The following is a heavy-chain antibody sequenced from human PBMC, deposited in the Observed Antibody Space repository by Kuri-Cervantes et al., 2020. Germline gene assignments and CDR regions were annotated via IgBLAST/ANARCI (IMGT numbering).Heavy chain of an antibody. D-gene: IGHD3-10*01. J-gene: IGHJ6*02. V-gene: IGHV3-30-3*01. CDR1: GFTFSSYA. CDR3: AKDKGSGSYNYYYGMGV. Sequence: GESLKISCAASGFTFSSYAMHWVRQAPGKGLEWVAVISYDGSNKYYADSVKGRFTISRDNAKNSLYLQMNSLRAEDTALYYCAKDKGSGSYNYYYGMGVWGQGTTVTVSS. CDR2: ISYDGSNK.